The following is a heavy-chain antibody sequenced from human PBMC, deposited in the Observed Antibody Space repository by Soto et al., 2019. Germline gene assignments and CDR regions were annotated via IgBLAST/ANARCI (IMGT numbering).Heavy chain of an antibody. Sequence: SETLSLTCTVSGGSVSSGSYYWSWIRQPPGKGLEWIGYIYYSGSTNYNPSLKSRVTISVDTSKNQFSLKLSSVTAADTAVYYCAVGSYYFDYWGQGTLVTVSS. J-gene: IGHJ4*02. V-gene: IGHV4-61*01. CDR2: IYYSGST. CDR1: GGSVSSGSYY. D-gene: IGHD1-26*01. CDR3: AVGSYYFDY.